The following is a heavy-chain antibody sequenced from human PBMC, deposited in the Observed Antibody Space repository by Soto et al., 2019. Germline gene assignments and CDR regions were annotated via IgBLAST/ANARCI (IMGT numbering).Heavy chain of an antibody. CDR2: IKSKTGGGTT. V-gene: IGHV3-15*01. CDR1: GFTFSNAW. D-gene: IGHD3-22*01. CDR3: TTAAYYYDSSGYYYYYWYFDL. Sequence: GGSLRLSCAASGFTFSNAWMSWVRQAPGKGLEWVGRIKSKTGGGTTDYAAPVKGRFTISRDDSKNTLYLQMNSLQTEDTAVYYCTTAAYYYDSSGYYYYYWYFDLWGRGTLVTVSS. J-gene: IGHJ2*01.